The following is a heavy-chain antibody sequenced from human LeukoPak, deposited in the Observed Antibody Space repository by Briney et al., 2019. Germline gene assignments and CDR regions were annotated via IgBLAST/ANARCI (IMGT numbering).Heavy chain of an antibody. V-gene: IGHV1-8*02. CDR2: MNPNSGNT. CDR1: GGTFSSYA. D-gene: IGHD5-12*01. Sequence: ASVKVSCKASGGTFSSYAISWVRQATGQGLEWMGWMNPNSGNTGYAQKFQGRVTMTRNTSISTAYMELGSLRSEDTAVYYCARGVDYYNWFDPWGQGTLVTVSS. J-gene: IGHJ5*02. CDR3: ARGVDYYNWFDP.